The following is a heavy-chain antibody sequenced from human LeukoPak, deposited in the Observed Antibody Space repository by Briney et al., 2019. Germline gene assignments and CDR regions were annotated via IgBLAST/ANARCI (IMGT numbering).Heavy chain of an antibody. J-gene: IGHJ4*02. CDR3: ARVSIRGTYFDY. CDR2: IWYDGSNK. V-gene: IGHV3-33*01. Sequence: GGSLRLSCAASGFTFSSYGMHWLRQATGKGLDWVAFIWYDGSNKYYADSVKGRFTISRDNSKNTLYLQMNSLRAEDTAVYYCARVSIRGTYFDYWGQGTQVTVSS. D-gene: IGHD3-16*01. CDR1: GFTFSSYG.